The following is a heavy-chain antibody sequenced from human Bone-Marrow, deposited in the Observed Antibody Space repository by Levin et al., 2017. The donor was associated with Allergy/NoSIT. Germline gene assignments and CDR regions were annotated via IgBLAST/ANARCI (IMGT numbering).Heavy chain of an antibody. Sequence: SQTLSLTCDISGDSVSSNSGAWKWIRQSPSRGLEWLGRTYYRSKWFNEYAVSVKSRITISPDTSRNQFSLHLNSVTPEDTAVYYCAGGTFANGWNYWGQGTLVTVSS. CDR3: AGGTFANGWNY. J-gene: IGHJ4*02. V-gene: IGHV6-1*01. CDR2: TYYRSKWFN. D-gene: IGHD6-19*01. CDR1: GDSVSSNSGA.